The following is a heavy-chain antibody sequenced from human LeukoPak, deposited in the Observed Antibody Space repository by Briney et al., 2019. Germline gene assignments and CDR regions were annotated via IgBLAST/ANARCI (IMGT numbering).Heavy chain of an antibody. J-gene: IGHJ5*02. CDR3: ARGDGSGSGRWFDP. D-gene: IGHD3-10*01. Sequence: SETLSLTCTVSGASISSGTYSWSWIRQPPGEGLEWIGYIYHTGSTYYNPSLKGRVTISVDGSKNQFSLNLNFVTAADTALYYCARGDGSGSGRWFDPWGQGTLITVSS. CDR1: GASISSGTYS. CDR2: IYHTGST. V-gene: IGHV4-30-2*01.